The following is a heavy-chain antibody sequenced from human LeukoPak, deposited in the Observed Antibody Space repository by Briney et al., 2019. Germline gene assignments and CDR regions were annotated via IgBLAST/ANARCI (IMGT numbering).Heavy chain of an antibody. CDR3: AREGYSYGNCFDY. V-gene: IGHV1-69*05. D-gene: IGHD5-18*01. J-gene: IGHJ4*02. CDR1: GGTFSSYA. Sequence: SVKVSCKASGGTFSSYAISWVRQAPGQGLEWMGRIIPIFGTANYAQKFQGRVTITTDESTSTAYMELSSLRSEDTAVYYCAREGYSYGNCFDYWGQGTLVTVSS. CDR2: IIPIFGTA.